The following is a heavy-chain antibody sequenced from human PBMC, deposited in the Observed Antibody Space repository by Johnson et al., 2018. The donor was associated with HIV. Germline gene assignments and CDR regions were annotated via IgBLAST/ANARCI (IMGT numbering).Heavy chain of an antibody. CDR1: GFTFDDYA. J-gene: IGHJ3*02. CDR2: INWNGGST. Sequence: VQLVESGGGVVQPGRSLRLSCAASGFTFDDYAMHWVRQAPGKGLEWVSGINWNGGSTGYADSVKGRFTISRDNAKNSLYLQMNSLKTEDTAVYFCARDSGLYGFDIWGQGTMLTVSS. D-gene: IGHD2-8*02. CDR3: ARDSGLYGFDI. V-gene: IGHV3-20*04.